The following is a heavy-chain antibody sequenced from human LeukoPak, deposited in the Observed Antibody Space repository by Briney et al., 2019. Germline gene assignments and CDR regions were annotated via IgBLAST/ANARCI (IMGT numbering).Heavy chain of an antibody. D-gene: IGHD1-26*01. V-gene: IGHV4-39*01. Sequence: SETLSLTCTVSGGSISSSSYYWGWIRQPPGKGLEWIGSIYYSGSTYYNPSLKSRVTISVDTSKNQFSLKLSSVTAADTAVYYCARIKFRVGATRGYYFDYWGQGTLVTVSS. CDR2: IYYSGST. CDR3: ARIKFRVGATRGYYFDY. CDR1: GGSISSSSYY. J-gene: IGHJ4*02.